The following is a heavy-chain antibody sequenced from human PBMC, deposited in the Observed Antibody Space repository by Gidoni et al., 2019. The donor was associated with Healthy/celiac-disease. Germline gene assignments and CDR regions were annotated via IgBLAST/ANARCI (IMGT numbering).Heavy chain of an antibody. D-gene: IGHD1-26*01. J-gene: IGHJ3*02. V-gene: IGHV1-69*04. CDR1: GCIFSSYA. CDR3: ARGGGEWEPAPGDQAFDI. Sequence: QVQLVQSGAEVTKPGSSVKVSCKASGCIFSSYAIGWVRQAAGQGLAWMGRIIPIPGIANYAQKFQGRVTITADKSTSTGYMELSSLRSEDTDVYYCARGGGEWEPAPGDQAFDIWGQGTMVTVSS. CDR2: IIPIPGIA.